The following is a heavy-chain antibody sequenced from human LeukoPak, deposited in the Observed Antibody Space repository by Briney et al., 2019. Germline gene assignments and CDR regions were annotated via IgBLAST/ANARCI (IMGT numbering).Heavy chain of an antibody. CDR3: ARGATSLSYFHS. D-gene: IGHD2/OR15-2a*01. Sequence: SETLSLTCTVSGGSISSSSYYWSCSRPPPGKGLEWIGYIYYSGSTNYNPSLKSRVTISVDTSKNQFSLKLSSVTAADTAVYYCARGATSLSYFHSRGEGTLVTVSS. V-gene: IGHV4-61*01. CDR2: IYYSGST. J-gene: IGHJ4*02. CDR1: GGSISSSSYY.